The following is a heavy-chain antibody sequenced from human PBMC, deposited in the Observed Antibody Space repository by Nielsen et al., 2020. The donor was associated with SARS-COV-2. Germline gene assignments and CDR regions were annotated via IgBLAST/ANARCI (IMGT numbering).Heavy chain of an antibody. CDR2: ISSNGGST. D-gene: IGHD2-2*01. J-gene: IGHJ5*02. CDR3: ARSSESDIVVVPAANNWFDP. CDR1: GFTFSSYA. V-gene: IGHV3-64*01. Sequence: LSLTCAASGFTFSSYAMHWVRQAPGKGLEYVSAISSNGGSTYYANSVKGRFTISRDNSKNTLYLQMGSLRAEDMAVCYCARSSESDIVVVPAANNWFDPWGQGTLVTVSS.